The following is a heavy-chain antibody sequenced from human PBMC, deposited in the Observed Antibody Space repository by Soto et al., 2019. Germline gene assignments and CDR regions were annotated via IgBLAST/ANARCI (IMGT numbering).Heavy chain of an antibody. CDR1: GFTFSSYA. CDR3: AKPRQGLLRYFDWLPEADY. V-gene: IGHV3-23*01. Sequence: GGSLRLSCAASGFTFSSYAMSWVRQAPGKGLEWVSAISGSGGSTYYADSVKGRFTISRDNSKNTLYLQMNSLRAEDTAVYYCAKPRQGLLRYFDWLPEADYWGQGTLVTVSS. J-gene: IGHJ4*02. CDR2: ISGSGGST. D-gene: IGHD3-9*01.